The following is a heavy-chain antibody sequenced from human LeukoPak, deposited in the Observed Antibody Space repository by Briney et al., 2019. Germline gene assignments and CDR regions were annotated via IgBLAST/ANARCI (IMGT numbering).Heavy chain of an antibody. Sequence: ASVKVSCKASGYTFTNNYLHWVRQAPGQGLEWMGMIYPRDGSTSYAQNFQGRVTMTTDTSTNTAYMELRSLGSDDTAVYYCARGGSRVTTINIPDYWGQGTLVTVSS. J-gene: IGHJ4*02. D-gene: IGHD5-24*01. CDR2: IYPRDGST. CDR3: ARGGSRVTTINIPDY. CDR1: GYTFTNNY. V-gene: IGHV1-46*01.